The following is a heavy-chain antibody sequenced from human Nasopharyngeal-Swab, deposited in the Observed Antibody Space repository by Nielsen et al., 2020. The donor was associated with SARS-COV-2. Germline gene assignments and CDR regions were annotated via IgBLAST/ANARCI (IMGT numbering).Heavy chain of an antibody. CDR3: AKGPFIVMVTGGGDFDY. J-gene: IGHJ4*02. CDR1: GFTFSSYG. V-gene: IGHV3-30*18. CDR2: ISYDGSNK. D-gene: IGHD2-21*02. Sequence: GGSLRLSCAASGFTFSSYGMHWVRQAPGKGLEWVAVISYDGSNKYYADSVKGRFTISRDNSKNTLYLQMNSLRAEDTAVYCCAKGPFIVMVTGGGDFDYWGQGTLVTVSS.